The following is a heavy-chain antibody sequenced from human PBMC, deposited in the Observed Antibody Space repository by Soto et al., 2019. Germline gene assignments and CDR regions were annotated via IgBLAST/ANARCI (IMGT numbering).Heavy chain of an antibody. Sequence: PGGSLRLSCAASGFTFSSYGMHWVRQAPGKGLEGVAVISYDGSNKYYADSVKGRFAISRDNSKNTLYLQMNSLRAEDTAVYYCAKGPAIVLVPAAMTYYYGMDVWGQGTTVTVSS. CDR2: ISYDGSNK. V-gene: IGHV3-30*18. J-gene: IGHJ6*02. D-gene: IGHD2-2*01. CDR1: GFTFSSYG. CDR3: AKGPAIVLVPAAMTYYYGMDV.